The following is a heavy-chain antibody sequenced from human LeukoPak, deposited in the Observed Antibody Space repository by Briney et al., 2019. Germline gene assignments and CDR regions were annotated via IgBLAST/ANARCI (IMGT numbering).Heavy chain of an antibody. J-gene: IGHJ3*02. D-gene: IGHD3-22*01. CDR3: ARAQTYYYDSSGYFPDAFDI. V-gene: IGHV1-69*01. Sequence: SVKVSCKASGGTFSSYAISWVRQAPGQGLEWMGGIIPIFGTANYAQKFQGRVTIAADESTSTAYMELSSLRSEDTAVYYCARAQTYYYDSSGYFPDAFDIWGQGTMVTVSS. CDR2: IIPIFGTA. CDR1: GGTFSSYA.